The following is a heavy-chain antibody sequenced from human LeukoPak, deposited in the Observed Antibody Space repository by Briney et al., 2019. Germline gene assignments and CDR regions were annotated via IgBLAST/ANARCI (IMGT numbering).Heavy chain of an antibody. CDR3: SRAFVTGAGFFDI. CDR2: IYSGGDQ. D-gene: IGHD6-13*01. CDR1: GFTLSSSY. J-gene: IGHJ4*02. Sequence: GGSLRLSCAASGFTLSSSYMSWVRQAPGKGLEWVSVIYSGGDQHQPGSVKGRFTISRDNSVNTLYLQMNTLRTEDTAVDYGSRAFVTGAGFFDIWGQGTLVTVSS. V-gene: IGHV3-66*02.